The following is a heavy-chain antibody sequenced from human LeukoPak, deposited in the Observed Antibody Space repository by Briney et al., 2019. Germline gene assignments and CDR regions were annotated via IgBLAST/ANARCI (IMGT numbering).Heavy chain of an antibody. CDR3: ARDLYGDYVFDY. CDR1: GFTFSSYS. J-gene: IGHJ4*02. V-gene: IGHV3-21*01. D-gene: IGHD4-17*01. Sequence: PGGSLRLSCAASGFTFSSYSMNWVRQAPGKGLEWVSSISSSISYIYYAELLKGRFTISRDNAKNSLYLQMNSLRAEDTAVYYCARDLYGDYVFDYWGQGTLVTVSS. CDR2: ISSSISYI.